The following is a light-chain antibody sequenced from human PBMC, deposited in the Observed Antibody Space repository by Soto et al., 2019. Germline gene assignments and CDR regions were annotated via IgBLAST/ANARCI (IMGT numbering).Light chain of an antibody. V-gene: IGLV4-69*01. CDR2: LNSDGSH. CDR3: QTWGTVV. J-gene: IGLJ2*01. Sequence: QPVLTQSPSASASLGASVKLTCTLSSGHSSYAIAWHQQQPEKGPRYLMKLNSDGSHSKGDGIPDRFSGSSSGAERYLTISSLKYEDEADYYCQTWGTVVFGGGTKLTVL. CDR1: SGHSSYA.